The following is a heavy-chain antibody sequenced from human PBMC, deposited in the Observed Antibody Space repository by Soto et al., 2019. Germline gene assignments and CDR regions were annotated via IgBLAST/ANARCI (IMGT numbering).Heavy chain of an antibody. J-gene: IGHJ6*02. Sequence: SETLSLTCTVSGGSISSYYWSWIRQPPGKGLEWIGHIYYSGSTNYNPSLKSRVTISVDTSKNQFSLKLSSVTAADTAVYYCARSPQGPTGIVVVPAAMAGYYYYYGMDVWGQGTTVTVSS. CDR3: ARSPQGPTGIVVVPAAMAGYYYYYGMDV. D-gene: IGHD2-2*01. V-gene: IGHV4-59*08. CDR1: GGSISSYY. CDR2: IYYSGST.